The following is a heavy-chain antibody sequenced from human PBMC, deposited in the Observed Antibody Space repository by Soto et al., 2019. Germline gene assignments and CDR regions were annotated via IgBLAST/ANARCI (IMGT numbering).Heavy chain of an antibody. CDR1: GFTFSSYG. Sequence: GGSLRLSCAGSGFTFSSYGMRWVRHGPGKGLELVAVISYDGSNKYYADSVKGRFTISRDNSKNTLCLQMNSLRAEDTAVYYCAKDSGSSFLAPPKNWGQGTLVTVSS. V-gene: IGHV3-30*18. CDR3: AKDSGSSFLAPPKN. CDR2: ISYDGSNK. D-gene: IGHD6-13*01. J-gene: IGHJ4*02.